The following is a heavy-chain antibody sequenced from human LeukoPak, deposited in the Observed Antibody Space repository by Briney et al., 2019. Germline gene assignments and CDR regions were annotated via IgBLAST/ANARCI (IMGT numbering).Heavy chain of an antibody. CDR3: ARHRYYDSSGPDYYGMDV. CDR1: GYSLTSYW. CDR2: IYPGDSDT. D-gene: IGHD3-22*01. Sequence: GESLKISCKGSGYSLTSYWIGWVRQMPGKGLEWMGIIYPGDSDTRYSPSFQGQVTISADKSISTAYLQWSSLKASDTAMYYCARHRYYDSSGPDYYGMDVWGQGTTVTVSS. J-gene: IGHJ6*02. V-gene: IGHV5-51*01.